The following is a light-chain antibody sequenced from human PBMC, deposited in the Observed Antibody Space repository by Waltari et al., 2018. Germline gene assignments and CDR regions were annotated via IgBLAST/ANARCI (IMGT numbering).Light chain of an antibody. V-gene: IGLV1-44*01. CDR2: YNT. CDR3: SVWDGRLNSHV. J-gene: IGLJ2*01. CDR1: DPTLRLTT. Sequence: VLTHPPSASGALGQRLTIPCSGSDPTLRLTTLNWYLHLPGTAPNLVIFYNTERPSGVPERFSGSKSGTSASLAISGLLSEDEGVYFCSVWDGRLNSHVFGGGTKVTVL.